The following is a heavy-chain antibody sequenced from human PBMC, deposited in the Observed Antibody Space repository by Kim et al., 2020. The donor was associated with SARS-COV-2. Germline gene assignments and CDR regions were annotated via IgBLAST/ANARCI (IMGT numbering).Heavy chain of an antibody. J-gene: IGHJ4*02. CDR1: GGTFSSYA. CDR3: ARSYGSGSYTDDY. CDR2: IIPIFGTA. V-gene: IGHV1-69*13. Sequence: SVKVSCKASGGTFSSYAISWVRQAPGQGLEWMGGIIPIFGTANYAQKFQGRVTITADESTSTAYMELSSLRSEDTAVYYCARSYGSGSYTDDYWGQGTLVTVSS. D-gene: IGHD3-10*01.